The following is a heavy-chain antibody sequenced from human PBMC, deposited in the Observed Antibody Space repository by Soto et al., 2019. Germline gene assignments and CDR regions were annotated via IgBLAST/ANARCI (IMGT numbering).Heavy chain of an antibody. V-gene: IGHV3-11*01. CDR3: ARGKIGAGYPAFES. J-gene: IGHJ4*02. Sequence: QVQLVESGGGLVKPGGSLRLSCAASGFTFSDYYMNWIRQAPGKGLEWVSYIRSSGSTIYYAESVKGRFIISRDNAKNSLYLEMNSLRAEDTAVYYCARGKIGAGYPAFESWGQGTLVSVSS. CDR1: GFTFSDYY. D-gene: IGHD3-9*01. CDR2: IRSSGSTI.